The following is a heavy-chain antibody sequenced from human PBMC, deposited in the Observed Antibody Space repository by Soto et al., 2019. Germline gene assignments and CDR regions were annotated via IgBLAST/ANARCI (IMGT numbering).Heavy chain of an antibody. D-gene: IGHD1-7*01. CDR3: AREPSNWNYCFDY. Sequence: LRLSCAASGFTFSDYYMSWIRQAPGKGLEWVSYISSSGTTIFYADSLRGRFTISRDNAKKSLYLQMNSLRGEDTAVYYCAREPSNWNYCFDYWGQGTLVTVSS. CDR2: ISSSGTTI. CDR1: GFTFSDYY. V-gene: IGHV3-11*01. J-gene: IGHJ4*02.